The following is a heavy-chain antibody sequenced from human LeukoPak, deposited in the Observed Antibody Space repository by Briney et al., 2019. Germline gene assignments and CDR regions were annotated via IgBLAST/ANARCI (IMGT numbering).Heavy chain of an antibody. V-gene: IGHV3-23*01. CDR1: GFTFSSYA. D-gene: IGHD6-6*01. J-gene: IGHJ4*02. CDR3: AKSLATRVGLVVVIAYFDS. CDR2: ISASGGST. Sequence: GGSLRLSCAVSGFTFSSYAMSWVRQAPGKGLEWVSGISASGGSTYYADSVKGRFTISRDNSKNTLYLQMNSLRAEDTALYYCAKSLATRVGLVVVIAYFDSWGQGTLVTVSS.